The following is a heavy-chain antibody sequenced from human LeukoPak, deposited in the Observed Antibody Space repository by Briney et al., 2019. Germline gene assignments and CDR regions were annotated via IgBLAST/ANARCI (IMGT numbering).Heavy chain of an antibody. CDR1: GFTFSSYT. Sequence: PGGSLRLSCAASGFTFSSYTMNWVRQAPGKGLEWVSSISSSSSYIYYADSLKGRFTISRDNAKHSLYLQMNSLRAEDTAVYYCARDRGIVDEYFDYWGQGTLVTVSS. J-gene: IGHJ4*02. CDR3: ARDRGIVDEYFDY. D-gene: IGHD1-26*01. V-gene: IGHV3-21*04. CDR2: ISSSSSYI.